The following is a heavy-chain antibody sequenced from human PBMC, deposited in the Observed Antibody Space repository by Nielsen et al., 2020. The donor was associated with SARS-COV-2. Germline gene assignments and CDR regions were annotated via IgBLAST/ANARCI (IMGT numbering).Heavy chain of an antibody. CDR1: GYSISSGYY. CDR3: ARDVGWLLSYYYYMDV. J-gene: IGHJ6*03. V-gene: IGHV4-38-2*02. Sequence: GSLRLSCTVSGYSISSGYYWGWIRQPPGKGLEWIGSIYHSGSAYYNPSLKSRVTISVDTSKNQFSLKLSSVTAADTAVYYCARDVGWLLSYYYYMDVWGKGTTVTVSS. CDR2: IYHSGSA. D-gene: IGHD5-12*01.